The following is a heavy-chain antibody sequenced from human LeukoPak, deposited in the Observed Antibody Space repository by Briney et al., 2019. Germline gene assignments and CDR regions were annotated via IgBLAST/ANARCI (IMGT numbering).Heavy chain of an antibody. Sequence: GGSLRLSCAASGFTVSSNYMNWVRQAPGKGLEWVSVIYSGGSTYYADSVKGRFTISRDSSKNTPYLQMNSLRAEDTAVYYCARVDYSNYLLIYYYYYMDVWGKGTTVTVSS. J-gene: IGHJ6*03. CDR2: IYSGGST. V-gene: IGHV3-53*01. CDR1: GFTVSSNY. D-gene: IGHD4-11*01. CDR3: ARVDYSNYLLIYYYYYMDV.